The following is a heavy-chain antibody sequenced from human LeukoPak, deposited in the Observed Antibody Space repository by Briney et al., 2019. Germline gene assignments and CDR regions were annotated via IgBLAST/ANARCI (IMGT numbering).Heavy chain of an antibody. CDR3: ARAEIVGATPIDY. V-gene: IGHV3-23*01. D-gene: IGHD1-26*01. CDR2: ISRSGEST. Sequence: GGTLRLSCAASGFTFSGFAMSWIRQAPGKGLEWVSSISRSGESTFYADSVRGRFTISRDNSKNTLYLQMNSLRAEDTAVYYCARAEIVGATPIDYWGQGTLVTVSS. J-gene: IGHJ4*02. CDR1: GFTFSGFA.